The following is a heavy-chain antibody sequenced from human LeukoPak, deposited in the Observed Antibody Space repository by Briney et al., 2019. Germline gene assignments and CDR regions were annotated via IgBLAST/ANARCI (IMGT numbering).Heavy chain of an antibody. D-gene: IGHD3-3*01. CDR2: IYYSGST. CDR1: GGSISSSDYY. J-gene: IGHJ4*02. Sequence: SETLSLTCTVSGGSISSSDYYWGWIRQPPGKGLEWIGSIYYSGSTYYNPSLKSRVTISVDTSKNQFSLKLSSVTAADTAMYYCARDSDSANPDYWGQGTLVTVSS. CDR3: ARDSDSANPDY. V-gene: IGHV4-39*07.